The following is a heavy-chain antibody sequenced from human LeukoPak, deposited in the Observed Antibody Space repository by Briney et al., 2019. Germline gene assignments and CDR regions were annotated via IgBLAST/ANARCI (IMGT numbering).Heavy chain of an antibody. CDR3: ARLILGYSYDIDSYYYYMDV. J-gene: IGHJ6*03. Sequence: PSQTLSLTCTVSGGSISSGGYYWSWIRQPPGKGLEWIGYIYHSGSTYYNPSLKSRVTISVDTSKNQFSLKLSSVTAADTAVYYCARLILGYSYDIDSYYYYMDVWGKGTTVTVSS. CDR2: IYHSGST. CDR1: GGSISSGGYY. D-gene: IGHD5-18*01. V-gene: IGHV4-30-2*03.